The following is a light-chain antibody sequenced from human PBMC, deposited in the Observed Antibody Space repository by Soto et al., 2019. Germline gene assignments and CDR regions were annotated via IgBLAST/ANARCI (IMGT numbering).Light chain of an antibody. CDR3: QQYNSDSPWT. CDR2: DAS. J-gene: IGKJ1*01. Sequence: DIQMTQSPSTLSASVGDRVTITCRASQSISSWLAWYQQKPGKAPKLLIYDASSLESGVPSRFSGSGSGTEFTLTISSLQPDDFESYYCQQYNSDSPWTFGQGTQVEIK. CDR1: QSISSW. V-gene: IGKV1-5*01.